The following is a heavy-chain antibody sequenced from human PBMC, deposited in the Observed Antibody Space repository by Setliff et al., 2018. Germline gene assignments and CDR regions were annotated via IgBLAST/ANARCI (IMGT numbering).Heavy chain of an antibody. V-gene: IGHV1-2*02. J-gene: IGHJ5*02. Sequence: GVSVKVSCKASGNRFTDYFLHWVRQAPGQGLEWMGWINPNSGDTHSAQKFQGRVTMTRDTSINTAYMELSSLTSDDTAFYYCVRSGKFGMRFWFDQWGLGTLVTVSS. CDR2: INPNSGDT. CDR3: VRSGKFGMRFWFDQ. CDR1: GNRFTDYF. D-gene: IGHD1-26*01.